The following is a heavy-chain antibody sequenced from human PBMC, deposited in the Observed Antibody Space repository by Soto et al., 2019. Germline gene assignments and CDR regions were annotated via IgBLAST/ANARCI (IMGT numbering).Heavy chain of an antibody. Sequence: GESLKVSCKGSGYSFTSYWISWVRQMPGKGLEWMGRIDPSDSYTNYSPSFQGHVTISADKSISTAYLQWSSLKASDTAMYYCARHQAPWSGYSNWGQGTLVTVSS. CDR2: IDPSDSYT. D-gene: IGHD3-3*01. CDR1: GYSFTSYW. CDR3: ARHQAPWSGYSN. V-gene: IGHV5-10-1*01. J-gene: IGHJ4*02.